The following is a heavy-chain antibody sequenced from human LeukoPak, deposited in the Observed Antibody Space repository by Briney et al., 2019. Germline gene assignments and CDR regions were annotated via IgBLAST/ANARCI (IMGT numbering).Heavy chain of an antibody. CDR2: IYYSGST. D-gene: IGHD3-10*01. CDR3: ARGVAGPDAFDI. J-gene: IGHJ3*02. Sequence: SETLSLTCIVSGGSISSDYWNWIRQPPGKGLEWIGYIYYSGSTNYNPSLKSRVTISVDTSKIQFSLKLSSVTAADTAVYYCARGVAGPDAFDIWGQGTMVTVSS. V-gene: IGHV4-59*01. CDR1: GGSISSDY.